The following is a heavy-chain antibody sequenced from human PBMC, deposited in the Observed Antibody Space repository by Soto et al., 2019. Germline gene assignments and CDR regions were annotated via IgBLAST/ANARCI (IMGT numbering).Heavy chain of an antibody. CDR1: GGSFSGYY. Sequence: SETLSLTCAVYGGSFSGYYWSWIRQPPGKGLEWIGEINHSGSTNYNPSLKSRVTISVDTSKNQFSLKLSSVTAADTAVYYCAREDDGGDRDYYGLDVWGQGTTVTVSS. CDR3: AREDDGGDRDYYGLDV. D-gene: IGHD2-21*02. V-gene: IGHV4-34*01. CDR2: INHSGST. J-gene: IGHJ6*02.